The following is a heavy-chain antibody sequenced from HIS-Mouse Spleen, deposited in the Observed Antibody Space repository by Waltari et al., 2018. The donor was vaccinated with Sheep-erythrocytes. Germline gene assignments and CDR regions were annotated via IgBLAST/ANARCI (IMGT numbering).Heavy chain of an antibody. CDR2: ISGSGGST. J-gene: IGHJ4*02. V-gene: IGHV3-23*01. Sequence: EVQLLESGGGLVQPGGSLRLSCAASGFTFSSYAMSWVRQAPGKGREWVSAISGSGGSTYYADSVKGRFTISRDNSKNTLYLQMNSLRAEDTAVYYCAKLPTDSSSWYNYFDYWGQGTLVTVSS. CDR3: AKLPTDSSSWYNYFDY. D-gene: IGHD6-13*01. CDR1: GFTFSSYA.